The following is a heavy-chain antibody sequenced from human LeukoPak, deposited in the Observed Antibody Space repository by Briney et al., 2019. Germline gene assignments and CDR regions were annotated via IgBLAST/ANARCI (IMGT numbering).Heavy chain of an antibody. Sequence: GASVKVSCKASGYTFTSYGISWVRQAPGQGLEWMGWISAYNGNTNYAQKLQGRVTMTTDTSTSTAYMELRSLRSDDTAVYYCARGLVFGRYAPPRPPPPVYYFDYWGQGTLVTVSS. J-gene: IGHJ4*02. V-gene: IGHV1-18*01. CDR2: ISAYNGNT. CDR3: ARGLVFGRYAPPRPPPPVYYFDY. D-gene: IGHD3-16*01. CDR1: GYTFTSYG.